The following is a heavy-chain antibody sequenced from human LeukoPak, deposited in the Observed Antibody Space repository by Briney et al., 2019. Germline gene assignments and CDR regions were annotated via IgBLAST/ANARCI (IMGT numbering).Heavy chain of an antibody. CDR3: ARTERYSSSWYYFDY. V-gene: IGHV3-7*03. Sequence: GGSLRLSWAASGFTLSSHWMSWVRQAPGKGLEWVANIKEDGSEKYYVHSVKGRFTISRDNAKNSLYLQMNSLRAEDTAVYYCARTERYSSSWYYFDYWGQGTLVTVSS. CDR1: GFTLSSHW. D-gene: IGHD6-13*01. CDR2: IKEDGSEK. J-gene: IGHJ4*02.